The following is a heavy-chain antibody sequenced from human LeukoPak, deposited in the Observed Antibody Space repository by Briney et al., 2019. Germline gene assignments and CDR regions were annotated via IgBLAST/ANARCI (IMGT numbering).Heavy chain of an antibody. V-gene: IGHV4-31*03. CDR1: GGSISSGGYY. CDR2: IYYSGST. J-gene: IGHJ3*02. D-gene: IGHD4-17*01. Sequence: SETLSLTCTVSGGSISSGGYYWSWIRQHPGKGLEWIGYIYYSGSTYYNPSLKSRVTISVDTSKNQFSLKLSSVTAADTAVYYCAREEVGGYGVNPITDAFDIWGQGTMVTVSS. CDR3: AREEVGGYGVNPITDAFDI.